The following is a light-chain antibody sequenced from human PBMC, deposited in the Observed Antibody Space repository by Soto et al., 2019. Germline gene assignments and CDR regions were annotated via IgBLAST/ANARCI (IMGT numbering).Light chain of an antibody. CDR1: QTISSY. CDR3: QQSSSIPRT. V-gene: IGKV1-39*01. J-gene: IGKJ1*01. Sequence: DIQMTQSPSSLSASVGDRITIACRASQTISSYLNWYQQKPGNAPKLLVYGASILQNGVPSRFSGGGSGTDFALTVTSLQPEDSAIYYCQQSSSIPRTVGQGNKVDIK. CDR2: GAS.